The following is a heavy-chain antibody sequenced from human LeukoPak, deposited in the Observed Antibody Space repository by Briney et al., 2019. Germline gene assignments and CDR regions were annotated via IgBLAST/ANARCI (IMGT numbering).Heavy chain of an antibody. CDR2: ISSSGSTI. CDR3: ASLYLTYVDTAMISDY. J-gene: IGHJ4*02. V-gene: IGHV3-48*03. D-gene: IGHD5-18*01. CDR1: GFSFSSYE. Sequence: PGGSLRLSCAASGFSFSSYEMNWVRQAPGKGLEWVSYISSSGSTIYYADSVKGRFTISRDNAKNSLYLQMNSLRAEDTAVYYCASLYLTYVDTAMISDYWGQGTLVTVSS.